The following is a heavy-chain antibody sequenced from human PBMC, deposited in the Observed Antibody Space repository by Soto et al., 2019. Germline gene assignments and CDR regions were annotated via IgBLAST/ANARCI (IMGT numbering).Heavy chain of an antibody. V-gene: IGHV3-30*03. CDR2: IPSDGSDK. CDR3: AIDLGRYFDL. Sequence: QVQVVESGGGVVQPGRSLRLSCAPSGFTVSTYAMHWVRQAPGKGLEWVAAIPSDGSDKYYADSVKGRFTISRDNFENTLYLQMNDLRAEDTAVYYCAIDLGRYFDLWGRGTVVIVSS. CDR1: GFTVSTYA. J-gene: IGHJ2*01.